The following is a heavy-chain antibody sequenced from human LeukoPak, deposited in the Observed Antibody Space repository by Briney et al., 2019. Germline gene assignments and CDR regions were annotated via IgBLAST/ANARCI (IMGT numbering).Heavy chain of an antibody. Sequence: AASVTVSCKASGYTFTSYGISWVRQAPGQGLEWMGWISAYNGNTNYAQKLQGRVTMTTDTSTSTAYMELRSLRSDDTAVYYCARVVDYDFWSGYTTLGYWGQGTLVTVSS. CDR2: ISAYNGNT. V-gene: IGHV1-18*01. D-gene: IGHD3-3*01. CDR1: GYTFTSYG. CDR3: ARVVDYDFWSGYTTLGY. J-gene: IGHJ4*02.